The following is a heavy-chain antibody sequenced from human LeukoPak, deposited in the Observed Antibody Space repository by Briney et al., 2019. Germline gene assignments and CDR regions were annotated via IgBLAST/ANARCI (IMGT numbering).Heavy chain of an antibody. D-gene: IGHD2-2*01. CDR1: GYTFTNYY. J-gene: IGHJ5*02. CDR2: INPSGGST. Sequence: ASVKVSCKASGYTFTNYYIHWVRQAPGQGLEWMGIINPSGGSTTYAQKFQGRVTLTRDTSTSTVYMELSSLRSEDTAVYYCARMGGYCSSTSCHQPGDLVWFDPWGQGTLVTVSS. CDR3: ARMGGYCSSTSCHQPGDLVWFDP. V-gene: IGHV1-46*01.